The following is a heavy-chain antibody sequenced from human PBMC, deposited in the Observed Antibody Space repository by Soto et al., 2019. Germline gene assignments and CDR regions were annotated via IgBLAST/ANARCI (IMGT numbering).Heavy chain of an antibody. CDR1: GYTFTSYG. V-gene: IGHV1-18*01. J-gene: IGHJ4*02. CDR2: ISAYNGNT. Sequence: ASVKVSCKASGYTFTSYGISWVRQAPGQGLEWMGWISAYNGNTNYAQKLQGRVTMTTDTSTSTAYMELRSLRSDDTAVYYCARVSSGYSYGWYSDYWGQGTLVTVSS. CDR3: ARVSSGYSYGWYSDY. D-gene: IGHD5-18*01.